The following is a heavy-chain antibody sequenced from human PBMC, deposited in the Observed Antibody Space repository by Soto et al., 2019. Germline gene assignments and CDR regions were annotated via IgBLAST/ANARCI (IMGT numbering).Heavy chain of an antibody. V-gene: IGHV1-3*01. CDR2: INAGNGNT. Sequence: VQLVQSGAEVKKPGASVKVSCKASGNTFTSYAMHWVRQAPGQRLEWMGWINAGNGNTKYSQKFQGRVTITRDTSASTAYMELSSLRSEDTAVYYCARGLNGYLYYFDYWGQGTLVTVSS. J-gene: IGHJ4*02. CDR1: GNTFTSYA. CDR3: ARGLNGYLYYFDY. D-gene: IGHD5-18*01.